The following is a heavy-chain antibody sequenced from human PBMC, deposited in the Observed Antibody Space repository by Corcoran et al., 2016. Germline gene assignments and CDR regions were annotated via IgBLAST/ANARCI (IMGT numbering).Heavy chain of an antibody. CDR3: ARCLRGYYDSSGYWYFDL. D-gene: IGHD3-22*01. CDR1: GGSFSGYY. V-gene: IGHV4-34*01. Sequence: QVQLQQWGAGLLKPSETLSLTCAVYGGSFSGYYWSWIRQPPGKGLEWIGEINHSGSTNYNPSLKSRVTISVDTSKNQFSLKLSSVTAADTAVYYCARCLRGYYDSSGYWYFDLWGRGTLVTVSS. CDR2: INHSGST. J-gene: IGHJ2*01.